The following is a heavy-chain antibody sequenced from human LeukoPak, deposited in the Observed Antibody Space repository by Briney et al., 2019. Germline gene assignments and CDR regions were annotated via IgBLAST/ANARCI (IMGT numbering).Heavy chain of an antibody. V-gene: IGHV3-21*01. Sequence: GGSLRLSCAASGVTFSDSAMTWVRQVPVKGLECVSSISSSGSYIYYADSVKGRFTISRDNAKNSLYLQMNSLRADDTAVYHCARGAGTIFGEYYYYMDVWGKGTAVTVSS. CDR2: ISSSGSYI. J-gene: IGHJ6*03. CDR3: ARGAGTIFGEYYYYMDV. D-gene: IGHD3-3*01. CDR1: GVTFSDSA.